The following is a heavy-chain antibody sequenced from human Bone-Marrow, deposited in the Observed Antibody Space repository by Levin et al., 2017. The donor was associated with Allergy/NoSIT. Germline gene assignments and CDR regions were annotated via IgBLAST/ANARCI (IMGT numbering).Heavy chain of an antibody. J-gene: IGHJ4*02. V-gene: IGHV4-30-2*01. CDR2: IFHSGTT. Sequence: SETLSLTCAVSGASMNSADYSWNWIRLPPGKGLEWIGYIFHSGTTFYNPSLKSRLTISVDRSKNQFSLRLNSVTAADTAVYYCVRARANQAAPQLYDYWGQGTRVTVSS. CDR3: VRARANQAAPQLYDY. D-gene: IGHD6-13*01. CDR1: GASMNSADYS.